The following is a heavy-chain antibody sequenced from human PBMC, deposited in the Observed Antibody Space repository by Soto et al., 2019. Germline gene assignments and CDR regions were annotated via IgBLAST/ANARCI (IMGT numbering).Heavy chain of an antibody. CDR3: VRGGYMHACDI. CDR2: ISSDGSKA. CDR1: GFTFSTHG. V-gene: IGHV3-30*03. J-gene: IGHJ3*02. Sequence: PGGSLRLSCAASGFTFSTHGMHWVRRAPGKGLEWVALISSDGSKAYYVESVKGRFTISRDNSKNTLYLQMNSLRAEDTAVYYCVRGGYMHACDIWGQGTMVTVSS. D-gene: IGHD6-13*01.